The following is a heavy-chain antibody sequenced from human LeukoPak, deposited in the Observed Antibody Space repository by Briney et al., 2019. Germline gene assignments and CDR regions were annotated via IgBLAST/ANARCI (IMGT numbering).Heavy chain of an antibody. J-gene: IGHJ4*02. Sequence: PRGSLRLSCAASGFTFSSYAMSWVRQAPGKGLEWVPAISGSGGSTYYADSVKGRFTISRDNSKNTLYLQMNSLRAEDTAVYYCAKFYYYDSSGYYDYFDYWGQGTLVTVSS. CDR1: GFTFSSYA. CDR3: AKFYYYDSSGYYDYFDY. V-gene: IGHV3-23*01. CDR2: ISGSGGST. D-gene: IGHD3-22*01.